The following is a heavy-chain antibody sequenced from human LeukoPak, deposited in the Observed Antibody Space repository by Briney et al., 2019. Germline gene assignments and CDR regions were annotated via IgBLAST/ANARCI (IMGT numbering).Heavy chain of an antibody. Sequence: GGSLRLSCAASGFTFSSYWINWARQAPGKGLEWVASINHNGNVNYYVDSVKGRFTISRDNAKNSLYPQMSNLRAKDTAVYFCARGGGLDVWGQGATVTVSS. CDR1: GFTFSSYW. J-gene: IGHJ6*02. V-gene: IGHV3-7*03. CDR3: ARGGGLDV. CDR2: INHNGNVN. D-gene: IGHD3-16*01.